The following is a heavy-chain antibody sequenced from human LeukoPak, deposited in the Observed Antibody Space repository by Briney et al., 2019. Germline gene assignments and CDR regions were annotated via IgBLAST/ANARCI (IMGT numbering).Heavy chain of an antibody. D-gene: IGHD3-22*01. Sequence: SETLSLTCSVSGYSISSGYCWGWIRQPPGKGLERIGSIYHSGSTYYNPSLKSRVTISVDTSKNQLSLKLSSVTAADTAVYYCARVYYDSSGYYTTIGWLRLAYWGQRTLVTVSS. V-gene: IGHV4-38-2*02. CDR1: GYSISSGYC. J-gene: IGHJ4*02. CDR2: IYHSGST. CDR3: ARVYYDSSGYYTTIGWLRLAY.